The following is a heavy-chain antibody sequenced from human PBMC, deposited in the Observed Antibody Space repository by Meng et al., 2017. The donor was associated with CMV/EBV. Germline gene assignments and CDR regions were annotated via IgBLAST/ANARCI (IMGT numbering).Heavy chain of an antibody. CDR2: IYSGGSST. V-gene: IGHV3-23*03. J-gene: IGHJ4*02. CDR3: AKTSVDYFDY. D-gene: IGHD5/OR15-5a*01. Sequence: SCAASGFTFSSYAMSWVRQAPGKGLEWVSVIYSGGSSTYYANSVKGRFTISRDNSKNTLYLQMNSLRAKDTAVYYCAKTSVDYFDYWGQGTLVTVSS. CDR1: GFTFSSYA.